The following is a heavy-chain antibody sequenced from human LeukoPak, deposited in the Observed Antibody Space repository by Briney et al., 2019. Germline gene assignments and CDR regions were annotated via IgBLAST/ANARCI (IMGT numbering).Heavy chain of an antibody. Sequence: ASVKVSCKASGGTFSSYAISWVRQAPGQGLEWMGGIIPIFGTANYVQKFQGRVTINTDESTSTAYMELSSLRSEDTAVYYCARALGYCSSTSCYFSLNWFDPWGQGTLVTVSS. D-gene: IGHD2-2*01. V-gene: IGHV1-69*05. CDR2: IIPIFGTA. CDR3: ARALGYCSSTSCYFSLNWFDP. CDR1: GGTFSSYA. J-gene: IGHJ5*02.